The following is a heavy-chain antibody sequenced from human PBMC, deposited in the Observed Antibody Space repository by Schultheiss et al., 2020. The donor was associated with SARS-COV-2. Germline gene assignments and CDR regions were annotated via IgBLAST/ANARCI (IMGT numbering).Heavy chain of an antibody. CDR1: GFTFDDYA. V-gene: IGHV3-23*01. Sequence: GGSLRLSCAASGFTFDDYAMHWVRQAPGKGLEWVSIISGSGGDTYYADSVKGRFTISRDNSKNTLYLQMNSLRAEDTAVYYCARVERGVYYYYGMDVWGQGTTVTVSS. CDR2: ISGSGGDT. CDR3: ARVERGVYYYYGMDV. D-gene: IGHD1-26*01. J-gene: IGHJ6*02.